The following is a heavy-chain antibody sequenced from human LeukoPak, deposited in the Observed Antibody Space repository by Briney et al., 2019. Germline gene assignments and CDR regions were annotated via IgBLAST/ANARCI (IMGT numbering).Heavy chain of an antibody. CDR2: ISGSGGTT. CDR1: GFTFSSYA. J-gene: IGHJ4*02. Sequence: PGGSLRLSCAASGFTFSSYAMRWVRQAPGKGVEWGSVISGSGGTTYYADSVKGRFTISRDNSKNTLYMQMNSLRAEDTAVYYCAKAQSGYSDLEYWGQGTLVTISS. D-gene: IGHD4-17*01. CDR3: AKAQSGYSDLEY. V-gene: IGHV3-23*01.